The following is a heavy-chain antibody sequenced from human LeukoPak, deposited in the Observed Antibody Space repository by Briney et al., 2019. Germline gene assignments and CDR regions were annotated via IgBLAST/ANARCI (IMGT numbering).Heavy chain of an antibody. CDR3: ARAQFYGGNGVDAFDI. J-gene: IGHJ3*02. CDR2: ISSSGSTI. D-gene: IGHD4-23*01. Sequence: GGSLRLSCAASGFTFSDYCMSWIRQAPGKGLEWVSYISSSGSTIYYADSVKGRFTISRDNAKNSLYLQMNSLRAEDTAVYYCARAQFYGGNGVDAFDIWGQGTMVTVSS. CDR1: GFTFSDYC. V-gene: IGHV3-11*01.